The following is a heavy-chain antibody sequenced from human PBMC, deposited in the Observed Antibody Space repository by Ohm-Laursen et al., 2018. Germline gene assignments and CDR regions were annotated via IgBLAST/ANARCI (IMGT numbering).Heavy chain of an antibody. Sequence: ASVKVSCKASGFTFTSSAVQWVRQTRGQRLEWIGWIVVGSGNTNYAQKFQERVTITRDMSTSTAYMELSSLRSEDTAVYYCAAEGGSSTSFYYYGMDVWGQGTTVTVSS. CDR2: IVVGSGNT. J-gene: IGHJ6*02. D-gene: IGHD2-2*01. V-gene: IGHV1-58*01. CDR3: AAEGGSSTSFYYYGMDV. CDR1: GFTFTSSA.